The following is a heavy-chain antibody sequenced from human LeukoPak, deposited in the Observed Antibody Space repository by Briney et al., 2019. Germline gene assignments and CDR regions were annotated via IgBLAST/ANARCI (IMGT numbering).Heavy chain of an antibody. D-gene: IGHD6-13*01. CDR2: IYYSGST. J-gene: IGHJ4*02. Sequence: SETLSLTCTVSGGSISSYYWSWIRQPPGKGLEWIGYIYYSGSTNYNPSLRSRVTISVDTSKNQFSLKLSSVTAADTAVYYCASSIAAAGMTLDFDYWGQGTLVTASS. CDR1: GGSISSYY. V-gene: IGHV4-59*01. CDR3: ASSIAAAGMTLDFDY.